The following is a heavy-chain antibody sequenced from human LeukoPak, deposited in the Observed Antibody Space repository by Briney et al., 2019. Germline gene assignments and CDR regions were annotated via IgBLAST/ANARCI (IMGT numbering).Heavy chain of an antibody. CDR2: ISGDGVST. Sequence: GGSLRLSCAASGFTFDDYAMHWVRQAPGKDLEWVSLISGDGVSTFYADSVKGRFTISRDDNKNSLYLQMNSLRTVDTALYYCAKDVVADSSALLRGVGDDAFDIWGQGTMVTVSS. J-gene: IGHJ3*02. CDR3: AKDVVADSSALLRGVGDDAFDI. D-gene: IGHD3-10*01. V-gene: IGHV3-43*02. CDR1: GFTFDDYA.